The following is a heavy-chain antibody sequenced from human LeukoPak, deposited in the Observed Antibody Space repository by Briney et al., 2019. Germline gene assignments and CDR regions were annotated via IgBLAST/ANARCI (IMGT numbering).Heavy chain of an antibody. V-gene: IGHV3-48*01. CDR1: GVTFSSYS. D-gene: IGHD5/OR15-5a*01. J-gene: IGHJ4*02. CDR3: AVSFDY. CDR2: ISTSSSII. Sequence: GGSLRLSCAASGVTFSSYSMNWVRQAPGKGLEWVLYISTSSSIIYYADSVKGRFTISRDNAKNSLYLQMNSLRAEDTAVYYCAVSFDYWGQGTLVTVSS.